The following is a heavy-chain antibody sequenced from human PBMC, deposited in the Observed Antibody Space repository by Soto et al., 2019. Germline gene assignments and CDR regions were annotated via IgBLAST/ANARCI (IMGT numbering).Heavy chain of an antibody. V-gene: IGHV4-30-4*01. D-gene: IGHD2-2*01. J-gene: IGHJ5*02. CDR2: IYYSGST. Sequence: SETLSLTCTVSGGSISSGDYYWSWIRQPPGKGLEWIGYIYYSGSTYYNPSLKSRVTISVDTSKNQFSLKLSSVTAADTAVYYCARAGDIVVVPAATSGWFDPWGQGTLVTVSS. CDR1: GGSISSGDYY. CDR3: ARAGDIVVVPAATSGWFDP.